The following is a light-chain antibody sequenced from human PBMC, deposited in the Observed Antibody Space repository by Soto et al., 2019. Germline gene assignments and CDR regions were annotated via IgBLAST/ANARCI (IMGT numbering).Light chain of an antibody. CDR1: QSVSSSY. CDR2: GAS. Sequence: EIVLTQSPGTLSLSPGERATLSCRASQSVSSSYLAWYQQKPGQAPRLLIHGASSRATGISDRFSGSGSGTDFVLTISRLEPEDFAVYYCQQYGSSGTFGQGTKVDIK. J-gene: IGKJ1*01. V-gene: IGKV3-20*01. CDR3: QQYGSSGT.